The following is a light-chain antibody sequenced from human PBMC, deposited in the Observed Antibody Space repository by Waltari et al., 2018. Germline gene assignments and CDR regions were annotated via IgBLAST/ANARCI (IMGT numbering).Light chain of an antibody. Sequence: EIVMTQSPATLSVSPGERATLSCRASQSVGPNLAWYQQKPGQAPRVLIYGASTRPTGVPATFSGSGSGTEFTLTISSVQSEDFAVYYCQRYYNWPRTFGQGTKVEIK. J-gene: IGKJ1*01. CDR2: GAS. CDR1: QSVGPN. CDR3: QRYYNWPRT. V-gene: IGKV3-15*01.